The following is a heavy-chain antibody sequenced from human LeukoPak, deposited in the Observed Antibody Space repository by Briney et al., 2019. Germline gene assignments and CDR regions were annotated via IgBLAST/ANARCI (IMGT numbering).Heavy chain of an antibody. D-gene: IGHD2-21*01. Sequence: ASVKVSCKASGYTFTSYDINWVRQATGQGLEWMGWIDPNSGATNSARKFQGRVTMTRDTSISTAYMELSSLRSDDTAVYYCARPNCYPNCGFDPWGQGTLVTVSS. J-gene: IGHJ5*02. CDR3: ARPNCYPNCGFDP. CDR2: IDPNSGAT. V-gene: IGHV1-2*02. CDR1: GYTFTSYD.